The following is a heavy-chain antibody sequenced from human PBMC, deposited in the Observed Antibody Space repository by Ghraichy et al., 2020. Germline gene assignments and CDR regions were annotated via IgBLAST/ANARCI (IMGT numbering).Heavy chain of an antibody. CDR2: ISCDGDST. CDR1: GFTFSDYT. J-gene: IGHJ4*02. CDR3: AKGAVVVTGSFDY. V-gene: IGHV3-43*01. Sequence: GGSLRLSCVASGFTFSDYTMHWVRQSPGKGLEWVSLISCDGDSTYYADSVKGRFTISRDNSRNSLYLQMNSLRVEDTAVYYCAKGAVVVTGSFDYWVQGTLVTVSS. D-gene: IGHD3-22*01.